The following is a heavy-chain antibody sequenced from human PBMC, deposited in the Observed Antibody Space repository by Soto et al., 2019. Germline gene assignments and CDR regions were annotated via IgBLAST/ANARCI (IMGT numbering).Heavy chain of an antibody. CDR1: GFTFSSYG. J-gene: IGHJ6*04. Sequence: GWSLILSCAASGFTFSSYGMHWVRQAPGKGLEWVAVIWYDGSNKYYADSVKGRFTISRDNSKNTLYLQMNSLRAEDTAVYYCARDGRDWGTHYHYYGMDVWGKGTTVTVSS. V-gene: IGHV3-33*01. CDR3: ARDGRDWGTHYHYYGMDV. CDR2: IWYDGSNK. D-gene: IGHD7-27*01.